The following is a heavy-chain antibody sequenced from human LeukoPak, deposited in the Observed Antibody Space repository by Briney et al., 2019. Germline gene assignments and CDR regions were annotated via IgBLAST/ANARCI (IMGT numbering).Heavy chain of an antibody. V-gene: IGHV3-33*01. J-gene: IGHJ4*02. Sequence: GRSLRLSCAASGFTFSSYGMHWVRQAPGKGLEWVAIIFYDGSNKYYADPVKGRFTISRDNSKNTLYLQMNSLRAEDTAVYYCAREWSGYSFDYWGQGTLVTASS. CDR2: IFYDGSNK. CDR1: GFTFSSYG. CDR3: AREWSGYSFDY. D-gene: IGHD3-3*01.